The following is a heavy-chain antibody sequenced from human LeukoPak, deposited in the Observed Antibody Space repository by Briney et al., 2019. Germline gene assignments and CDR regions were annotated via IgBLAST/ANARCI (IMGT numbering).Heavy chain of an antibody. CDR2: IKQDGSEK. J-gene: IGHJ4*02. Sequence: PGGSLRLSCAASGFTFSSYWMSWVRQAPGKGLEWVANIKQDGSEKYYVDSVKGRFTVSRDNAENSLYLQMSSLRAEDTAVYYCARLTQLARGRYWGQGTLVTVSS. CDR1: GFTFSSYW. V-gene: IGHV3-7*03. D-gene: IGHD6-6*01. CDR3: ARLTQLARGRY.